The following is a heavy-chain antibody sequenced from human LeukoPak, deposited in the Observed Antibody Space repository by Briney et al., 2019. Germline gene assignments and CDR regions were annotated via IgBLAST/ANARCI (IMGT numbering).Heavy chain of an antibody. V-gene: IGHV5-51*01. CDR3: ARPDFDILTGNYNTAFGV. D-gene: IGHD3-9*01. J-gene: IGHJ3*01. CDR1: GYSFTNYW. Sequence: GESLKISCKSSGYSFTNYWIGWVRQMPGKGLEWMGLIYPGDSDARYSPSFQGQVTISADKSISIAYLQWSSLRASDTAIYYCARPDFDILTGNYNTAFGVWGQGTKVTVSS. CDR2: IYPGDSDA.